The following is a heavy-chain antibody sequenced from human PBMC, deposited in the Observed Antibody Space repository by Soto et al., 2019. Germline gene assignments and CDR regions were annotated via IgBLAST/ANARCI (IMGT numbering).Heavy chain of an antibody. V-gene: IGHV3-15*01. CDR3: TRGGRSTSYYWEF. Sequence: EVQLVESGGDLVKPGGSLRLSCAASGFTLSSTWMGWVRQAPGKGLEWVGRIKSKSSGGTTDYTAPVKGRFTISRDNAKNSLYLQMDSMRAEDTAVYYCTRGGRSTSYYWEFWGQGTLVTVSS. CDR2: IKSKSSGGTT. CDR1: GFTLSSTW. D-gene: IGHD3-10*01. J-gene: IGHJ4*02.